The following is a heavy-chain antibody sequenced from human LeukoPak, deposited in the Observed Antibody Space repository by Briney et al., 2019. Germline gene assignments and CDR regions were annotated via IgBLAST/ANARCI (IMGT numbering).Heavy chain of an antibody. D-gene: IGHD1-20*01. J-gene: IGHJ5*02. CDR1: GYTFTAYY. CDR3: ARGRASLTAWFVP. Sequence: ASVKVSCKASGYTFTAYYIHWVRQAPGQGLEWMGWIDPNSGATDSAQKFQGRVTVTRDTSINTVYMELSRLTSDDTAVYYCARGRASLTAWFVPWGQGTLVTVSS. CDR2: IDPNSGAT. V-gene: IGHV1-2*02.